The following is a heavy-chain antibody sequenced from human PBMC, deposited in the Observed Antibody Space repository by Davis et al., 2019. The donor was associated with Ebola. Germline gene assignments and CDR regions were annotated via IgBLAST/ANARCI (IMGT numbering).Heavy chain of an antibody. J-gene: IGHJ6*02. Sequence: SVKVSCKASGDTFSSYAISWVRQAPGQGLEWMGGIIPIFGTANYAQKFQGRVTIITDESTSTAYMEVSSLRSEDTAVYYCARAPGAIYYGMDVWGQGTTVTVSS. D-gene: IGHD1-26*01. CDR2: IIPIFGTA. V-gene: IGHV1-69*05. CDR1: GDTFSSYA. CDR3: ARAPGAIYYGMDV.